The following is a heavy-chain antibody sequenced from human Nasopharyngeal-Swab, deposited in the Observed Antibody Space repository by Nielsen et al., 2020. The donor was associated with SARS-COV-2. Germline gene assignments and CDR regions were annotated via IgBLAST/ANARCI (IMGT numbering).Heavy chain of an antibody. V-gene: IGHV3-30-3*01. D-gene: IGHD3-3*01. Sequence: GGSLRLSCAASGFTFSSYAMHWVRQAPGKGLEWVAVISYDGSNKYYADSVKGRFTISRDNSKNTLYLKMNSLRAEDTAVYYCARVSGITIFGVVATRHYYMDVWGKGTTVTVSS. CDR2: ISYDGSNK. CDR3: ARVSGITIFGVVATRHYYMDV. J-gene: IGHJ6*03. CDR1: GFTFSSYA.